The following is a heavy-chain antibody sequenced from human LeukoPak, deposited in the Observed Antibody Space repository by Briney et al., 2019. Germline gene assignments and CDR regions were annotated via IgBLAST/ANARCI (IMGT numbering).Heavy chain of an antibody. D-gene: IGHD4-23*01. CDR1: GGSISSYY. V-gene: IGHV4-59*12. Sequence: SETLSLTCTVSGGSISSYYWSWIRQPPGKGLEWIGYIYYSGSTYYNPSLKSRVTISVDTSKNQFSLKLSSVTAADTAVYYCARDPTPYVSDYWGQGTLVTVSS. J-gene: IGHJ4*02. CDR3: ARDPTPYVSDY. CDR2: IYYSGST.